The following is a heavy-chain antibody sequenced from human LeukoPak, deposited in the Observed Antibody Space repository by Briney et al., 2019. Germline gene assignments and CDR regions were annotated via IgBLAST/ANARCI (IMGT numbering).Heavy chain of an antibody. J-gene: IGHJ5*02. Sequence: ASVKVSCKASGYTFTSYGISWVRQAPGQGLEWMGWISAYNGNTNYAQKLQGRVTMTTDTSTSTAYMELRSLRSDDTAVYYCARVGGSATFGVLRPFDPWGQGTLVTVSS. CDR3: ARVGGSATFGVLRPFDP. D-gene: IGHD3-3*01. V-gene: IGHV1-18*01. CDR1: GYTFTSYG. CDR2: ISAYNGNT.